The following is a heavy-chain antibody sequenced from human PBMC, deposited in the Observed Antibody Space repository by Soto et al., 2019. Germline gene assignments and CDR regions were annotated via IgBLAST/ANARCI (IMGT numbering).Heavy chain of an antibody. J-gene: IGHJ4*02. CDR3: ARATGWDKGDQWYYFDY. CDR2: IIPILGIA. Sequence: ASVKVSCKASGGTFSSYTISWVRQAPGQGLEWMGRIIPILGIANYAQKFQGRVTITADKSTSTAYMELSSLRSEDTAVYYCARATGWDKGDQWYYFDYWGQGTLVTVSS. D-gene: IGHD2-8*01. CDR1: GGTFSSYT. V-gene: IGHV1-69*02.